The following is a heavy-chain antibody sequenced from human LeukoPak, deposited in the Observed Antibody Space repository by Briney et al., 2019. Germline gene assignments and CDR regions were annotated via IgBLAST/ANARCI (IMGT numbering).Heavy chain of an antibody. CDR3: ARGNFYDNKGYSPELRY. D-gene: IGHD3-10*01. CDR1: GYTFTGYY. Sequence: ASVKVSCKASGYTFTGYYIHWVRQAPGQGLEWMGWINPNSGGTNYAQKFQGRVTMTRDTSISTAYMDLSRLRSDDTAVYYCARGNFYDNKGYSPELRYWGQGTLVTVSS. V-gene: IGHV1-2*02. CDR2: INPNSGGT. J-gene: IGHJ4*02.